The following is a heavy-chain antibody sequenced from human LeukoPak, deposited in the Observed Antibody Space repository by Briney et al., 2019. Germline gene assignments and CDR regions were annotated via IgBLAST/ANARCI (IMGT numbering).Heavy chain of an antibody. CDR3: ARSHDYCSSTSCYLVFDP. D-gene: IGHD2-2*01. J-gene: IGHJ5*02. Sequence: PSETLSLTCAVSGGSISSSSYYWGWIRQPPGKGLEWIGSIYYSGSTYYNPSLKSRVTISVDTSKNQFSLKLSSVTAADTAVYYCARSHDYCSSTSCYLVFDPWGQGTLVTVSS. CDR2: IYYSGST. CDR1: GGSISSSSYY. V-gene: IGHV4-39*01.